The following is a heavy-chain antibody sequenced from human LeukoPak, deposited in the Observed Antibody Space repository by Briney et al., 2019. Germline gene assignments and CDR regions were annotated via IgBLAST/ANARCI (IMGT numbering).Heavy chain of an antibody. D-gene: IGHD4-17*01. CDR3: AKAYGDYFDY. CDR2: IRYDGSNK. V-gene: IGHV3-30*02. Sequence: GGSLRLSCAASGFTFSSYGMHWARQAPGKGLEWVAFIRYDGSNKYYADSVRGRFTISRDNSKNTLYLQMNSLRAEDTAVYYCAKAYGDYFDYWGQGTLVTVSS. J-gene: IGHJ4*02. CDR1: GFTFSSYG.